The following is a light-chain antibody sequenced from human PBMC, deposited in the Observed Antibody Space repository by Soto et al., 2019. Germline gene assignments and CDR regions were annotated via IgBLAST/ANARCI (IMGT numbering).Light chain of an antibody. J-gene: IGLJ1*01. CDR1: SSDIGSYNL. V-gene: IGLV2-23*01. Sequence: QSALTQPASVSGSPGQSITISCTGSSSDIGSYNLVSWYQQRPGKAPKLLIFGGSKRPSGISDRFSGSKSGNTASLTISGLQAEDESDYYCCSYTGGRTHYVFGPGTKLTVL. CDR2: GGS. CDR3: CSYTGGRTHYV.